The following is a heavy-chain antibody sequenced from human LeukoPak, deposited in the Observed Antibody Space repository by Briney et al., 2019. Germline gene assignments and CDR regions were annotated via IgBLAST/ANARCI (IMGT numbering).Heavy chain of an antibody. CDR2: IYYSGST. J-gene: IGHJ6*02. V-gene: IGHV4-59*01. CDR1: GGSISSYY. CDR3: ARAGHYYDSSGYGYYGMDV. D-gene: IGHD3-22*01. Sequence: SETLSLTCTVSGGSISSYYWSWIRQPPGKGLEWIGYIYYSGSTNYNPSLKSRVTISVDTSKNQFSLKLSSVTAADTAVYYCARAGHYYDSSGYGYYGMDVRGQGTTVTVSS.